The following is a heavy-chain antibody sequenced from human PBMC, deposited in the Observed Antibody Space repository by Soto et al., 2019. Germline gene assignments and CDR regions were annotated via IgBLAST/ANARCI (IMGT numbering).Heavy chain of an antibody. Sequence: EVQLVESGGGLVKPGGSLRLSCAASGFTFSSYSMNWVRQAPGKGLEWVSSISSSSSYIYYADSVKGRFTISRDNAKKSLYLQMNSLRAEYTAVYYCAREGHYDYVWGSPDYWGQGTLVTVSS. CDR1: GFTFSSYS. J-gene: IGHJ4*02. CDR3: AREGHYDYVWGSPDY. CDR2: ISSSSSYI. D-gene: IGHD3-16*01. V-gene: IGHV3-21*01.